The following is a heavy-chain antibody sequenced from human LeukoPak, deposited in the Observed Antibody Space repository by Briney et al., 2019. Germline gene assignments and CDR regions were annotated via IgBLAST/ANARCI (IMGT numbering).Heavy chain of an antibody. CDR3: ARATGGVYHAFDI. CDR2: IQRDGSEK. V-gene: IGHV3-7*01. CDR1: GFTFSNYW. J-gene: IGHJ3*02. D-gene: IGHD6-13*01. Sequence: GGSLRLSCAASGFTFSNYWMNWVRQAPGKGLEWVASIQRDGSEKYYVESVKGRFTISRDNAKNLLFLQMNSLRAEDTAVYYCARATGGVYHAFDIWGQGTMVTVSS.